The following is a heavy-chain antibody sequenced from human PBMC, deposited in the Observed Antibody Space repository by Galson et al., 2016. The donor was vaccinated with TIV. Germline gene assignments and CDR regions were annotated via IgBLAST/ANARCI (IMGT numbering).Heavy chain of an antibody. CDR1: YW. V-gene: IGHV5-51*01. CDR2: IYPGDSDT. CDR3: TRQSTRSFDF. D-gene: IGHD5/OR15-5a*01. Sequence: YWIVWVRQMPGKGLEWMGTIYPGDSDTRYSPSFQGQVTMSADKSINTAYLQWSSLKASDSAIYYCTRQSTRSFDFWGPGTLVSVSS. J-gene: IGHJ4*02.